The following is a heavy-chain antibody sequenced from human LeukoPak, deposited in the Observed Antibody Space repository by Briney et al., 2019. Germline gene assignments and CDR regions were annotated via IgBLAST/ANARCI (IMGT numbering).Heavy chain of an antibody. Sequence: GGSLRLSCATSGFTVSSNYMSWVRQAPGKGLEWVSVIYDSGTTYYADSVKGRLLIFRDTSKNTVDLQMNSLRVEDTAVYYCAGRRSSGWYAYWGQGTLVTVSS. CDR1: GFTVSSNY. D-gene: IGHD6-19*01. CDR2: IYDSGTT. CDR3: AGRRSSGWYAY. V-gene: IGHV3-53*01. J-gene: IGHJ4*02.